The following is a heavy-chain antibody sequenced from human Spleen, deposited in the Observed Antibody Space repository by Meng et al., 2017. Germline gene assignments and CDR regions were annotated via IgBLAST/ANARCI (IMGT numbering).Heavy chain of an antibody. D-gene: IGHD3-10*01. CDR1: AYAFDSYG. J-gene: IGHJ4*02. V-gene: IGHV1-18*01. Sequence: QAQLLQSGAEVKKPGASVKVSCKASAYAFDSYGISWVRQAPGQGLEWMGWFVNYGDIYPAPKFQGRVSMTTDTHTNTVFMELRSLTSDDTAVYYCARGTPGRSYCDYWGQGTLVTVSS. CDR2: FVNYGDI. CDR3: ARGTPGRSYCDY.